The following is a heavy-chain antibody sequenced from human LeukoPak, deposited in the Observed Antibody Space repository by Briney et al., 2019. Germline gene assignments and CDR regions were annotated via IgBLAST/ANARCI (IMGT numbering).Heavy chain of an antibody. CDR2: INHSGST. V-gene: IGHV4-34*01. Sequence: SETLSLTCAVYGGSFSGYYWSWIRQPPGKGLEWIGEINHSGSTNYNPSLKSRVTISVDTSKNQFSLKLSSVTAADTAVYYCARSPKDVDEFADYWGQGTLVTVSS. CDR1: GGSFSGYY. CDR3: ARSPKDVDEFADY. D-gene: IGHD5-12*01. J-gene: IGHJ4*02.